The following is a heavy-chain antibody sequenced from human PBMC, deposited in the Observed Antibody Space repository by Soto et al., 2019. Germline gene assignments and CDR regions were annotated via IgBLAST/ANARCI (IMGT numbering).Heavy chain of an antibody. CDR3: AHRLRWLANFDY. Sequence: SGPTLVNPTQTLTLTCTFSGFSLTTSGVGVGWIRQPPGKALEWLALIYWNDEKRYSPSLKSRLTITKDTSRNQVVLTMTNMDTVDTGTYYCAHRLRWLANFDYWGQGTLVTVSS. D-gene: IGHD6-19*01. V-gene: IGHV2-5*01. CDR1: GFSLTTSGVG. J-gene: IGHJ4*02. CDR2: IYWNDEK.